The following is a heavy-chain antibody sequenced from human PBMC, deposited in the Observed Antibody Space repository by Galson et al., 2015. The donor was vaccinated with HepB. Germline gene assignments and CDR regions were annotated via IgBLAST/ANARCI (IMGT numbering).Heavy chain of an antibody. CDR1: GGSISSGDYY. V-gene: IGHV4-30-4*01. D-gene: IGHD5-18*01. Sequence: TLSLTCTVSGGSISSGDYYWSWIRQPPGKGLEWIGYIYYSGSTYYNPSLKSRVTISVDTSKNQFSLKLSSVTAADTAVYYCARRSWIQSSWFDPWGQGTLVTVSS. CDR2: IYYSGST. J-gene: IGHJ5*02. CDR3: ARRSWIQSSWFDP.